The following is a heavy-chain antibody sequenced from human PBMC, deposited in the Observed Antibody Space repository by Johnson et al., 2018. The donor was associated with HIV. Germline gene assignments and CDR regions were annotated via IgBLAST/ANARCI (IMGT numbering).Heavy chain of an antibody. CDR1: GFTFSSYA. CDR2: ISYDGSNK. Sequence: QVQLVESGGGVVQPGRSLRLSCAVSGFTFSSYAMHWVRQAPGKGLEWVTVISYDGSNKYYADSVKGRFTISRDNSKNTLYLQMNSLRAGDTAVYYCARAVGVWGDQLGFDIWCQGTMVTVSS. V-gene: IGHV3-30*04. J-gene: IGHJ3*02. D-gene: IGHD3-16*01. CDR3: ARAVGVWGDQLGFDI.